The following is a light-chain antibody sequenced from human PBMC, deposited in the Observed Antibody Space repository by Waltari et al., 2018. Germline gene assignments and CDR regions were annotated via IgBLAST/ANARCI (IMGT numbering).Light chain of an antibody. CDR3: ATWDDSLNGQL. V-gene: IGLV1-44*01. CDR2: SND. Sequence: QSVLTQPPSASGTPGQRVTIPCSGSSSNLGTNPVNWYQQLPGAAPKLPLYSNDQRPSGVPDRFSGSKSGTSASLGISGLQSEDEADYYCATWDDSLNGQLFGGGTKLTVL. CDR1: SSNLGTNP. J-gene: IGLJ2*01.